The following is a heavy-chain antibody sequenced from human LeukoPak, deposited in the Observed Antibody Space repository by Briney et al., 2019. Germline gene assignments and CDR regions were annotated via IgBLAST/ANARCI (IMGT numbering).Heavy chain of an antibody. CDR3: ALASGENFMFDY. J-gene: IGHJ4*02. CDR1: GGSVSSGGYY. Sequence: SETLSLTCTVSGGSVSSGGYYWSWIRQHPGKGLEWIGYIYYSGDTYFSPSLKSRIDFSVDMSKNPFSLKLRSVIAADTAVYYCALASGENFMFDYWGQGILVTVSS. D-gene: IGHD2/OR15-2a*01. CDR2: IYYSGDT. V-gene: IGHV4-31*03.